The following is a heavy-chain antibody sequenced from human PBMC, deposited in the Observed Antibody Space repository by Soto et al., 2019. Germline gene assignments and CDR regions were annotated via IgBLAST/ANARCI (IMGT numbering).Heavy chain of an antibody. CDR2: IRGETNGGTA. Sequence: GGSLRLSCTGSGFNFANYALTWVRQAPGKGLEWVGFIRGETNGGTADYAASLKGRITISRDDSKSIAYLEINSLQTEDTAVYYCTRYYYESSGYYVYWGQGTLVAVSS. V-gene: IGHV3-49*04. J-gene: IGHJ4*02. D-gene: IGHD3-22*01. CDR1: GFNFANYA. CDR3: TRYYYESSGYYVY.